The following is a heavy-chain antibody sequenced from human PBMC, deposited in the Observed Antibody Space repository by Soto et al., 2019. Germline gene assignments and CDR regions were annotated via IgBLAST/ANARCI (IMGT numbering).Heavy chain of an antibody. D-gene: IGHD3-3*01. Sequence: QITLKESGPTQVNPTQTLTLTRTFSGFSLSTSGEGVGWIRQPPGKALEWLALIYWNDDKPYSPSLKNRLTVTKDASKNQVVLTMTNMDPVDTATYYCVHSKYTDFWSGYYSFYFDYWGQGTLVTVSS. CDR2: IYWNDDK. V-gene: IGHV2-5*01. J-gene: IGHJ4*02. CDR1: GFSLSTSGEG. CDR3: VHSKYTDFWSGYYSFYFDY.